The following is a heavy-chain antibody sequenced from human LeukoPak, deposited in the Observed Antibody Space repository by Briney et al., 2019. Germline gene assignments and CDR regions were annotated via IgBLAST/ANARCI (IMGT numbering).Heavy chain of an antibody. J-gene: IGHJ6*02. CDR1: GFTVSSNY. V-gene: IGHV3-53*01. CDR2: IYSGGST. Sequence: HSGRSLRLSCAASGFTVSSNYMSWVRQAPGKGLEWVSVIYSGGSTYYADSVKGRFTISRDNSKNTLYLQMNSLRAEDTAVYYCSYDGGRAVWGQGTTVTVSS. CDR3: SYDGGRAV. D-gene: IGHD5-12*01.